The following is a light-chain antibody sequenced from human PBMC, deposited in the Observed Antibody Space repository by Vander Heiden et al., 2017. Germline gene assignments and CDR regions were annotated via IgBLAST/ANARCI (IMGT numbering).Light chain of an antibody. CDR3: CSYAGSYTFA. Sequence: QSALTQPRSVSGSPGPSVTISCTGTSSDVGGYNYVAWYQQHPGKAPKLMIYDVSKRPSGVPDRFSGSKSGNTASLTISGLQAEDEADYYCCSYAGSYTFAFGGGTKLTVL. V-gene: IGLV2-11*01. J-gene: IGLJ2*01. CDR2: DVS. CDR1: SSDVGGYNY.